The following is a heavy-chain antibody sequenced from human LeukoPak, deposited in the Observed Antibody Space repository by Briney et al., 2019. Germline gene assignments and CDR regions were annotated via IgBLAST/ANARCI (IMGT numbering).Heavy chain of an antibody. CDR3: ARDGRCSSTSCYTLNAFDI. Sequence: GGSLRLPCTVSGFTFSSYWMSWVRQAPGKGLEWVANINQGGSDKSYVDSVKGRFTVSRDNAKKSLYLQMNSLRAEDTAVYYCARDGRCSSTSCYTLNAFDIWGQGTMVTVSS. J-gene: IGHJ3*02. D-gene: IGHD2-2*02. CDR1: GFTFSSYW. CDR2: INQGGSDK. V-gene: IGHV3-7*01.